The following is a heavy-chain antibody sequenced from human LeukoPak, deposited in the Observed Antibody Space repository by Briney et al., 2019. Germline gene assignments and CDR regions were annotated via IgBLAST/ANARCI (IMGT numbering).Heavy chain of an antibody. CDR2: ISSSSSYI. D-gene: IGHD2-15*01. CDR3: ARTSSLTPTPSFDY. J-gene: IGHJ4*02. Sequence: TAGGSLRLSCAASGFTFSTYAMNWARQAPGKGLEWVSSISSSSSYIYYADSLKGRFTISRDSAKNSLFLQMNSLRAEDTAVYYCARTSSLTPTPSFDYWGQGALVTVSS. V-gene: IGHV3-21*01. CDR1: GFTFSTYA.